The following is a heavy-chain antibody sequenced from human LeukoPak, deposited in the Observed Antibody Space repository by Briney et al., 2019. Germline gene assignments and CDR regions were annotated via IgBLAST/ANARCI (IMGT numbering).Heavy chain of an antibody. Sequence: ASVKVSCKASGYTFTSYDINWVRQATGQGLEWMGWMNPNSGNTGYAQKFQGRVTMTRNTSISTAYMELSSLRSEDTAVYYCATTDSSGYYYNDAFDIWGQGTMVTVSS. CDR1: GYTFTSYD. CDR2: MNPNSGNT. V-gene: IGHV1-8*01. CDR3: ATTDSSGYYYNDAFDI. J-gene: IGHJ3*02. D-gene: IGHD3-22*01.